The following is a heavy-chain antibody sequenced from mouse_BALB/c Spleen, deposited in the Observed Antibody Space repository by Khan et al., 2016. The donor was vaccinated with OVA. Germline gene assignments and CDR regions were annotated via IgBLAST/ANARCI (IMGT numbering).Heavy chain of an antibody. V-gene: IGHV3-2*02. CDR2: ISYSGST. D-gene: IGHD2-4*01. CDR3: AYDYDEGFAY. Sequence: EVKLEVSGPGLVKPSQSLSLTCTVTGYSITGDYAWNWIRQCPGNKLEWMGDISYSGSTSYNPSLKSRISITRYTSKNQFFLQLNSVTTEDTATXYCAYDYDEGFAYGGQGTLVTVSA. J-gene: IGHJ3*01. CDR1: GYSITGDYA.